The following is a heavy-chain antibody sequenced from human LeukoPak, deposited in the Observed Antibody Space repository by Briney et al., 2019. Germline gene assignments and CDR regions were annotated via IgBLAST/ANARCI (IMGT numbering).Heavy chain of an antibody. V-gene: IGHV3-74*01. D-gene: IGHD6-13*01. CDR2: ISSGGSST. CDR1: GFTFSSYW. Sequence: GGSLRLSCAASGFTFSSYWMHWVRQAPGKGLVWVSRISSGGSSTTYADSVKGRFTISRDNAKNTLYLQMNSLRAEDTAVYYCGRGGKVEQLVLARWGQGSLVTVSS. CDR3: GRGGKVEQLVLAR. J-gene: IGHJ4*02.